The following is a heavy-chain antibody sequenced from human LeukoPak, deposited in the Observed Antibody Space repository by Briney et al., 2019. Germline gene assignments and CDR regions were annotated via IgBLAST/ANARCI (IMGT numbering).Heavy chain of an antibody. V-gene: IGHV3-7*01. CDR1: GFTFSSSW. D-gene: IGHD3-10*01. Sequence: GGPLRLSCAASGFTFSSSWMSWVRQAPGKGLEWVAHIKQDGGDKYYVDSVKGRFTISRDNAKNSLYLQMNSLRADDTAMYYCARHSSGSYYTYWGQGTLVTVSS. CDR3: ARHSSGSYYTY. CDR2: IKQDGGDK. J-gene: IGHJ4*02.